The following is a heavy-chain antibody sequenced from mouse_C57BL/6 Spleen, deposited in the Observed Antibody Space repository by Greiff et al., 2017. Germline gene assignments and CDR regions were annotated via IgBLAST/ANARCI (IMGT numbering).Heavy chain of an antibody. D-gene: IGHD3-3*01. CDR3: ARQLEV. Sequence: EVKLMESGGDLVKPGGSLKLSCAASGFTFSSYGMSWVRQTPDKRLEWVATISSGGSYTYYPDSVKGRFTISRDNAKNTLYLQMSSLKSEDTAMYYCARQLEVWGQGTTLTVSS. J-gene: IGHJ2*01. CDR1: GFTFSSYG. V-gene: IGHV5-6*01. CDR2: ISSGGSYT.